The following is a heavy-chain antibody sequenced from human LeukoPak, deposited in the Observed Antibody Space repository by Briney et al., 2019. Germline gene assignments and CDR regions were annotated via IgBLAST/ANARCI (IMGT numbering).Heavy chain of an antibody. CDR2: VSNSGGT. D-gene: IGHD2-15*01. CDR3: ARKANCGGGACYPYYYYDFFDF. CDR1: GGSISSFY. Sequence: PESLSLTCSVSGGSISSFYWNWIRYTPGKGLEWIGYVSNSGGTNYNPSLKGRVSISVDTSKNQFSLSLRSVTAADTAVYYCARKANCGGGACYPYYYYDFFDFWGKGTMVAVSS. V-gene: IGHV4-59*01. J-gene: IGHJ6*03.